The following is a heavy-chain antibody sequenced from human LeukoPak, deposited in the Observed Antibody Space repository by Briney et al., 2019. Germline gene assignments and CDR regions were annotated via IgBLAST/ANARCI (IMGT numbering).Heavy chain of an antibody. CDR2: ITSSSTTI. D-gene: IGHD3-3*01. V-gene: IGHV3-48*01. J-gene: IGHJ3*01. CDR3: AREGAFGASNV. Sequence: GGSLRLSCAASGFSFSDYNMNWVRQAPGKGLEWVSYITSSSTTIYYADSVKGRFTISRDNAKNSLYLEMFSLRADDTAVYYCAREGAFGASNVWGQGTMLTVSS. CDR1: GFSFSDYN.